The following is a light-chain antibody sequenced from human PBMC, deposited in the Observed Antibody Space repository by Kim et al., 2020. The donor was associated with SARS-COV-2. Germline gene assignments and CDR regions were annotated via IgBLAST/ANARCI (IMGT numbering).Light chain of an antibody. V-gene: IGLV3-1*01. CDR3: QAWDSTGV. CDR2: KDR. J-gene: IGLJ3*02. Sequence: SYELTQPPSVSVSSGQTASISCSGDKLGNKLVSWYQKKPGQSPVKVIYKDRRRTSGIPERFTGSNSGNTAALTIRGTRNRDEGEYYCQAWDSTGVLGGGT. CDR1: KLGNKL.